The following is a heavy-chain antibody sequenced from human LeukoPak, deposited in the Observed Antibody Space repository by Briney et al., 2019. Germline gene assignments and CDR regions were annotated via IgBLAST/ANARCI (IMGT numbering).Heavy chain of an antibody. CDR2: IYTSGST. CDR1: GGSISSYY. Sequence: PSETLSLTCTVSGGSISSYYWSWIRQPAGKGLEWIGRIYTSGSTNYNPSLKSRVTMPVDTSKNQFSLKLSSVTAADTAVYYCARVGVVYYGSGMTYYFVYWGQGTLVTVSS. J-gene: IGHJ4*02. CDR3: ARVGVVYYGSGMTYYFVY. D-gene: IGHD3-10*01. V-gene: IGHV4-4*07.